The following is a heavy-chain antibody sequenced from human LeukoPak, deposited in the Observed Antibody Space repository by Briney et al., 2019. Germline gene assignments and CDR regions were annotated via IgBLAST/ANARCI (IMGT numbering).Heavy chain of an antibody. CDR3: ARIGVATITDFDY. V-gene: IGHV3-30*01. J-gene: IGHJ4*02. CDR2: ISYDGSNK. Sequence: PGGSLRLSCAASGFTFSSYAMHWVRQAPGKGLEWVAVISYDGSNKYYADSVKGRFTISRDNSKNTLHLQMNSLRAEDTAVYYCARIGVATITDFDYWGQGTLVTVSS. CDR1: GFTFSSYA. D-gene: IGHD5-12*01.